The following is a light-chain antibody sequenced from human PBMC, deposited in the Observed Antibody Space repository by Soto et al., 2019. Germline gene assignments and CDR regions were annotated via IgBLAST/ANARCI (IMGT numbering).Light chain of an antibody. CDR1: SSDVGGYNY. CDR3: CLYAGSYKGLV. J-gene: IGLJ1*01. V-gene: IGLV2-11*01. Sequence: QSALTQPRSVSGSPGQSVTISCTGTSSDVGGYNYVSWYQQHPGKAPKLMIYDVSKRPSGVPDRFSGSKSGNTASLTISGLQAEDEADYYCCLYAGSYKGLVFGTGTKVTVL. CDR2: DVS.